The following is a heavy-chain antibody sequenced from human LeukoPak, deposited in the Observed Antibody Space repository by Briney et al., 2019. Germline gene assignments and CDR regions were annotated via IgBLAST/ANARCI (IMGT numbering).Heavy chain of an antibody. D-gene: IGHD4-17*01. V-gene: IGHV4-38-2*02. CDR2: IYHSGST. CDR1: GGSIRSGDY. J-gene: IGHJ4*02. CDR3: ARNRSVTTTPGFDH. Sequence: SETLSLTCTVSGGSIRSGDYWGWIRQSPGKGLEWIGSIYHSGSTHYNPSLKSRVTISVDTSKNQFSLMLSSVTAADTAVYYCARNRSVTTTPGFDHWGQGTLVTVSS.